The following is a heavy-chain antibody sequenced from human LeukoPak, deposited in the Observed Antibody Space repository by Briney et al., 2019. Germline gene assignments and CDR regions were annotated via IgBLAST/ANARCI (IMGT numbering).Heavy chain of an antibody. CDR1: GFTFSSYA. D-gene: IGHD4-23*01. J-gene: IGHJ6*02. Sequence: PGRSLRLSCAASGFTFSSYAMHWVRQAPGKGLEGVAVISYDGSNKYYADSVKGRFTISRDNSKNTLYLQMNSLRAEDTAAYYCARLREVTPVYYYYYGMDVWGQGTTVTVSS. CDR3: ARLREVTPVYYYYYGMDV. CDR2: ISYDGSNK. V-gene: IGHV3-30-3*01.